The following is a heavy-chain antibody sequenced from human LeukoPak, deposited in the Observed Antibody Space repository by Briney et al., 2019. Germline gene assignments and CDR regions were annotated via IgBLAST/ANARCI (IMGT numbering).Heavy chain of an antibody. J-gene: IGHJ4*02. D-gene: IGHD6-13*01. V-gene: IGHV3-30*02. CDR2: IRYDGSNK. Sequence: GGSLRLSCAASGFTFSSYGMHWVRQAPGKGLEWVAFIRYDGSNKYYADSVKGRFTISRDNSKNTLYLQMNSLRAEDTAVYYCARDVGRQQLVRGHDYWGQGTLVTVSS. CDR3: ARDVGRQQLVRGHDY. CDR1: GFTFSSYG.